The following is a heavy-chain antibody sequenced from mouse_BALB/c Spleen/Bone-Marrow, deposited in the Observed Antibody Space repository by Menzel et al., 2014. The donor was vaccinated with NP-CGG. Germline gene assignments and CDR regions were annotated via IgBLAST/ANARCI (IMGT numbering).Heavy chain of an antibody. CDR1: GFTFSSYT. J-gene: IGHJ3*01. V-gene: IGHV5-12-2*01. D-gene: IGHD1-1*01. Sequence: EVQGVESGGGLVQPGGSLKLSCAASGFTFSSYTMSWVRQTPEKRLEWVAYISNGGGSTYYPDTVKGRFTISRDNAKNTLYLRMSSLKSEDTAMYYCARGIYYYGSSCAYWGQGTLVTVSA. CDR2: ISNGGGST. CDR3: ARGIYYYGSSCAY.